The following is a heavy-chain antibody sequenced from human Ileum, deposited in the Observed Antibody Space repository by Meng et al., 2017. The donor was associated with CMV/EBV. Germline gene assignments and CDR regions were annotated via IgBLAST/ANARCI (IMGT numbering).Heavy chain of an antibody. CDR3: ARIHDGTGYLHLDY. CDR2: ISNDGSDK. CDR1: GFTFSTYS. Sequence: SGFTFSTYSMHWVRQAPGKGLEWVAIISNDGSDKYYTDSVKGRFTISRDNSKSTLYLQMNNLRGEDTAVYYCARIHDGTGYLHLDYWGQGTLVTVSS. J-gene: IGHJ4*02. D-gene: IGHD3-22*01. V-gene: IGHV3-30*04.